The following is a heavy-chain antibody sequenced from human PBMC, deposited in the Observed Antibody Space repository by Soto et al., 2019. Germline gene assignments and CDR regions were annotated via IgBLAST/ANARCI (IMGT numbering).Heavy chain of an antibody. CDR1: GCTFSSYA. V-gene: IGHV3-23*01. CDR2: ISGSGGST. CDR3: AYSSTPFDY. Sequence: GGSLRLSCAASGCTFSSYAMSWVRQAPGKGLEWVSAISGSGGSTYYADSVKGRFTISRDNSKNTLYLQMTSLRAEDTAVYYCAYSSTPFDYWGQATLVTVSS. D-gene: IGHD6-13*01. J-gene: IGHJ4*02.